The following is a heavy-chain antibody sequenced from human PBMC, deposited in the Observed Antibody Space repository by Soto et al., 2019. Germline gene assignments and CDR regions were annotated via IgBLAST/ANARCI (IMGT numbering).Heavy chain of an antibody. D-gene: IGHD6-19*01. Sequence: EVQLVESGGDLVQREGSLRLSCVASGFTFSVYSMNWVRQAPGKGREWFSYITSDTKTIKYADSVKGRFTISRDNAKKSVYLQMNSLRDEDTAVYYCARSVEGHFDYWGQGTVVTVSS. V-gene: IGHV3-48*02. J-gene: IGHJ4*02. CDR2: ITSDTKTI. CDR3: ARSVEGHFDY. CDR1: GFTFSVYS.